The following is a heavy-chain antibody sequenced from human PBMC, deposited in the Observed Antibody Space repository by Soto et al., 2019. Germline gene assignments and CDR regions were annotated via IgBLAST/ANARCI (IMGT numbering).Heavy chain of an antibody. CDR3: AHRPPEQLENWFDP. J-gene: IGHJ5*02. V-gene: IGHV2-5*01. D-gene: IGHD6-13*01. CDR2: IYWNDDK. Sequence: SGPTLVNPTQTLTLTCTFSGFSLSTSGVGVGWIRQPPGKALEWLALIYWNDDKRYSPSLKSRLTITKDTSKNQVVLTMTNMDPVDTATYYCAHRPPEQLENWFDPWGQGTLVTVSS. CDR1: GFSLSTSGVG.